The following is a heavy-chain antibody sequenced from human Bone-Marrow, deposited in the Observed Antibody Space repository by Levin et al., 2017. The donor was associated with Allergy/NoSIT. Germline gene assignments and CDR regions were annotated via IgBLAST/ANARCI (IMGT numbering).Heavy chain of an antibody. V-gene: IGHV4-59*01. CDR3: ARGGVLGYCSSTNCYAGLDN. CDR2: IYKSGTT. CDR1: GASISSYY. J-gene: IGHJ4*02. Sequence: PSETLSLTCNVSGASISSYYWTWIRQPPGKGLEWIGYIYKSGTTSYNPSLKSRVTISVDTSKKQVSPKVNSVTAADTAVYYCARGGVLGYCSSTNCYAGLDNWGQGTLVTVSS. D-gene: IGHD2-2*01.